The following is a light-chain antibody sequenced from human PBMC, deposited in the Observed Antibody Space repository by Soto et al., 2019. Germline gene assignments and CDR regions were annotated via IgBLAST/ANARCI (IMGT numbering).Light chain of an antibody. CDR2: GVS. CDR1: SSDVGAYNY. J-gene: IGLJ2*01. Sequence: QSALTQPPSASGSPGQSVTISCTGTSSDVGAYNYVSWYQQHPGKAPKLIIYGVSKRPSGVPDRFSGSKSGNTASLSVSGLQTEDEADYYCSSYAGSNNYVAFGGGTKVTVL. V-gene: IGLV2-8*01. CDR3: SSYAGSNNYVA.